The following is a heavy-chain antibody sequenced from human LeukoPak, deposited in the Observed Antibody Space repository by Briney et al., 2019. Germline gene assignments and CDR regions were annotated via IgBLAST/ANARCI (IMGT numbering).Heavy chain of an antibody. CDR3: ARRPVTGPNWFDP. J-gene: IGHJ5*02. V-gene: IGHV4-34*01. CDR2: INHSGST. CDR1: AGSFSGYY. D-gene: IGHD2-21*02. Sequence: SETLSLTCAVYAGSFSGYYWSWIRQPPGKGLEWIGEINHSGSTNYNPSLKSRVTISVDTSKNEFSLKLSSVTAADTAVYYCARRPVTGPNWFDPWGQGTLVTVSS.